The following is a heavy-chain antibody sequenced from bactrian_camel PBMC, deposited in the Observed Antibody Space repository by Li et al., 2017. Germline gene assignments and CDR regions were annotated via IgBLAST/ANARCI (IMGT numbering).Heavy chain of an antibody. CDR1: GYTYSSYC. V-gene: IGHV3S42*01. D-gene: IGHD3*01. Sequence: EVQLVESGGGSVQAGGSLRLSCAASGYTYSSYCMGWFRQAPGREREEVARITWPTGAMSYTGAVAGRFSISQDKATNTVYLEMNSLKPEDSGMYYCGRDYISCTVRSWEGSWCPGSSSSGQGTQVTVSS. CDR2: ITWPTGAM. J-gene: IGHJ4*01.